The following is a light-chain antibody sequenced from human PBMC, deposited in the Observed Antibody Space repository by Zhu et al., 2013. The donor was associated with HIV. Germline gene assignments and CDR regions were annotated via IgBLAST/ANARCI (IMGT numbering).Light chain of an antibody. V-gene: IGLV2-11*01. CDR1: SSDFGGYNY. CDR3: AAWDDSLSGWV. CDR2: DVS. Sequence: QSALTQPRSVSGSPGQSVTISCTGTSSDFGGYNYVSWYQEHPGKAPKLMIYDVSKRPSGAPDRFSGSKSGNTASLAISGLRSEDEADYYCAAWDDSLSGWVFGGGTKLTVL. J-gene: IGLJ3*02.